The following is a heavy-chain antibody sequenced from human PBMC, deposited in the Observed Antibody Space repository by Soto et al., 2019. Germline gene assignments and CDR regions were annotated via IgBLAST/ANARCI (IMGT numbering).Heavy chain of an antibody. J-gene: IGHJ4*02. CDR1: GFTFSSYD. CDR2: IGTAGDT. CDR3: ARGLRPSQTPIRSFRGYYFDY. Sequence: EVQLVESGGGLVQPGGSLRLSCAASGFTFSSYDMHWVRQATGKGLEWVSAIGTAGDTYYPGSVKGRFTISRENAKNSLYLQMNSLRAGDTAVYYCARGLRPSQTPIRSFRGYYFDYWGQGTLVTVSS. V-gene: IGHV3-13*01. D-gene: IGHD3-16*02.